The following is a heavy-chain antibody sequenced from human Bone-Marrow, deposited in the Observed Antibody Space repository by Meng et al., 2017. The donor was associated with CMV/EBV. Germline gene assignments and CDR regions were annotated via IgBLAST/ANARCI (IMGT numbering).Heavy chain of an antibody. V-gene: IGHV3-66*02. CDR3: ARDPGYFDY. J-gene: IGHJ4*02. Sequence: GGSLSLSCAASGFTASSNYMNWVRQVPGKVLEWVSVIYSGGSTYYADSVKGRFTISRDNSKNTLYLQMNSLRAEDTAVYYCARDPGYFDYWGQGTLVTVSS. CDR1: GFTASSNY. D-gene: IGHD3-10*01. CDR2: IYSGGST.